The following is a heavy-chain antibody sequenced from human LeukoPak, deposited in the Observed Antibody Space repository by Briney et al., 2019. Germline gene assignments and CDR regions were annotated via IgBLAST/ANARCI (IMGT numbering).Heavy chain of an antibody. V-gene: IGHV4-31*03. J-gene: IGHJ3*02. Sequence: SETLSLTCTDSGGSISSGGYYWSWIRQHPGKGLEWIGYIYYSGSTYYNPSLKSRVTISVDTSKNQFSLKLSSVTAADTAVYYCARDASGSYFPHAFDIWGQGTMVTVSS. D-gene: IGHD1-26*01. CDR3: ARDASGSYFPHAFDI. CDR2: IYYSGST. CDR1: GGSISSGGYY.